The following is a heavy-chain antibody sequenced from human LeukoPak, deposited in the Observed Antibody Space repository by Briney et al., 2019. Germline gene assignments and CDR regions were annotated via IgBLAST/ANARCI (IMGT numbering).Heavy chain of an antibody. D-gene: IGHD3-10*01. V-gene: IGHV3-23*01. CDR1: GFTFISYA. J-gene: IGHJ4*02. CDR2: IRGSGERT. CDR3: AERGGRYYGSGSYLVDY. Sequence: GGSPRLSCAASGFTFISYAMRWVRQAPGRGRRWVSAIRGSGERTYSAESVKGRFTMSSDNSKDTLYLQINSLRAEDTAVYYCAERGGRYYGSGSYLVDYWGQGTLVTVSS.